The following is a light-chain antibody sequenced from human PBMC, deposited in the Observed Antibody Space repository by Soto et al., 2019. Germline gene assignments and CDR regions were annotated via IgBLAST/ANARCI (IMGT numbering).Light chain of an antibody. CDR2: DAS. V-gene: IGKV3-11*01. Sequence: EIVLTQSPATLSLSPGERATLSCRASQSVSSYLAWYQQKPGQAPRLLIYDASNRATGIPARFSGSGSGTDFTLTISSRDPDDFAVYYCLQRSNWLTFGGGTKVDIK. J-gene: IGKJ4*01. CDR3: LQRSNWLT. CDR1: QSVSSY.